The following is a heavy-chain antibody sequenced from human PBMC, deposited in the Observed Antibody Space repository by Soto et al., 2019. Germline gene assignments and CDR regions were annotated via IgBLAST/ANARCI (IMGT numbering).Heavy chain of an antibody. J-gene: IGHJ4*02. CDR2: VYYRRRS. Sequence: SETLSLTCTVSGGSVTNSSYYWGWIRQSPGKGLEWIGSVYYRRRSYSKSSVKSRVTISVDTSKNRFSLSLNSVTASDTAVYFCVSQRTTVPTQAYFDYWGPGALVTV. V-gene: IGHV4-39*01. D-gene: IGHD4-17*01. CDR3: VSQRTTVPTQAYFDY. CDR1: GGSVTNSSYY.